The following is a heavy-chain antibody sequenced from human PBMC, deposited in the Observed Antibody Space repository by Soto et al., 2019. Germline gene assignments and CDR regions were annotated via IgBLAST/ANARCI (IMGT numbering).Heavy chain of an antibody. CDR1: GGSISSYY. J-gene: IGHJ3*02. V-gene: IGHV4-59*01. CDR3: AIVDRLTWRHDAFDI. Sequence: SETLSLTCTVSGGSISSYYWSWIRQPPGKGLEWIGYIYYSGSTNYNPSLKSRVTISVDTSKNQFSLKLSSVTAADTAVYYCAIVDRLTWRHDAFDIWGQGTMVTGSS. CDR2: IYYSGST. D-gene: IGHD3-16*01.